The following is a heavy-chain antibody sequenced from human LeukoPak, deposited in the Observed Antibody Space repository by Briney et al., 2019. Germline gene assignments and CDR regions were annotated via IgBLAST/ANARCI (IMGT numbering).Heavy chain of an antibody. CDR3: AKEGHYDFWSGYYPLYYFDY. V-gene: IGHV3-30*18. CDR2: ISYDGSNK. Sequence: GGSLRLSCAASGFTFSSYGMHWVRQAPGKGLEWVAVISYDGSNKYYADSVKGRFTISRDNSKNTLYLQMNSLRAKDTAVYYCAKEGHYDFWSGYYPLYYFDYWGQGTLVTVSS. CDR1: GFTFSSYG. J-gene: IGHJ4*02. D-gene: IGHD3-3*01.